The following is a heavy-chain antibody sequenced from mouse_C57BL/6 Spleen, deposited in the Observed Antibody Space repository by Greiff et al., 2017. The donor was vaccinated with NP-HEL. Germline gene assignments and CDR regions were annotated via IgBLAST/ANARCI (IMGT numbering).Heavy chain of an antibody. Sequence: QVTLKVCGPGILQSSQTLSLTCSFSGFSLSTSGMGVSWIRQPSGKGLEWLAHIYWDDDKRYNPSLKSRLTISKDTSRNQVFLKITSVDTADTATYYCARDSTVVPLNYWGQGTSVTVSS. V-gene: IGHV8-12*01. D-gene: IGHD1-1*01. J-gene: IGHJ4*01. CDR3: ARDSTVVPLNY. CDR2: IYWDDDK. CDR1: GFSLSTSGMG.